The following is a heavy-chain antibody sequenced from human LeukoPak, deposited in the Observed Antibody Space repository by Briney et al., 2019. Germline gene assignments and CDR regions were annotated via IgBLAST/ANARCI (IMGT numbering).Heavy chain of an antibody. V-gene: IGHV3-23*01. CDR1: GFAYSSYG. J-gene: IGHJ4*02. D-gene: IGHD2-15*01. CDR3: AKAPVTSCRGAFCYPFDY. Sequence: GGTLRLSCAASGFAYSSYGMTWVRQAPGKGLEWVSAMSSSDDGRYYAASVRGRFTISRDTSRSTLYLQMNSLRAEDAAVYYCAKAPVTSCRGAFCYPFDYWGQGTLVTVSS. CDR2: MSSSDDGR.